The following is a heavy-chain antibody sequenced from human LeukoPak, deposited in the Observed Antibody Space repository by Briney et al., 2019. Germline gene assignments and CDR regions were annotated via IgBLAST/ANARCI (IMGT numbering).Heavy chain of an antibody. V-gene: IGHV3-23*01. Sequence: GGSLRLSCAASGFTFSTNDMSWVRQPPGKGLEWVSAISVIGGSTYYADSVKGRFTSSRDNSKNTLYLQMNSLRVEDTAVYNCARDIRGSTSYGWFDPWGQGTLVTVSS. D-gene: IGHD3-16*01. CDR2: ISVIGGST. J-gene: IGHJ5*02. CDR1: GFTFSTND. CDR3: ARDIRGSTSYGWFDP.